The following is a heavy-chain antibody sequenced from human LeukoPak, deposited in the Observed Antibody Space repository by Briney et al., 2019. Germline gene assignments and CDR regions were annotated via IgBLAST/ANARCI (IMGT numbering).Heavy chain of an antibody. CDR2: IWYDGKNK. J-gene: IGHJ4*02. CDR1: GFTFSDYG. Sequence: GMSLRLSCTASGFTFSDYGMHWVRQAPGKGLEWVAVIWYDGKNKYYADSVKGRFTTSRDNSKNTMYLQLNSLRVEDTAVYYCAKPEGNFWSGFDYWGQGTLVTVSS. V-gene: IGHV3-33*06. D-gene: IGHD3-3*01. CDR3: AKPEGNFWSGFDY.